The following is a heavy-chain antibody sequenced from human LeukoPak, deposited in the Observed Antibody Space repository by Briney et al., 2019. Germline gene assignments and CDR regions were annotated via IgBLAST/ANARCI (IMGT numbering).Heavy chain of an antibody. CDR2: IKQDGGEK. V-gene: IGHV3-7*03. Sequence: SGGSLRLSCAASGFTFSSYWMSWVRQAPGKGLEWVANIKQDGGEKYYVDSVKGRFTISRDNAKNSLYLQMNSLRAEDTAVYYGARDRAAAVDGDAFDIGGQGTMVTVSS. CDR1: GFTFSSYW. CDR3: ARDRAAAVDGDAFDI. D-gene: IGHD6-25*01. J-gene: IGHJ3*02.